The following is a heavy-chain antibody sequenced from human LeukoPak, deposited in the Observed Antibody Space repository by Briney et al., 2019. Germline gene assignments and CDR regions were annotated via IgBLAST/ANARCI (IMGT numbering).Heavy chain of an antibody. CDR1: GFTFSSYA. CDR2: INHSGST. V-gene: IGHV4-34*01. J-gene: IGHJ4*02. CDR3: ARGRVGSPNYYGSGSYYTY. D-gene: IGHD3-10*01. Sequence: GSLRLSCAASGFTFSSYAMSWVRQPPGKGLEWIGEINHSGSTNYNPSLKSRVTISVDTSKNQFSLKLSSVTAADTAVYYCARGRVGSPNYYGSGSYYTYWGQGTLVTVSS.